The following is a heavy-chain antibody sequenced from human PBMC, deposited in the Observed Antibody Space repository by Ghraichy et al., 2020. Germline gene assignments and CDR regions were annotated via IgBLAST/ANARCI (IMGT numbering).Heavy chain of an antibody. V-gene: IGHV3-23*01. CDR2: ISAGGYST. J-gene: IGHJ5*02. D-gene: IGHD6-19*01. CDR1: GFTFSNYA. Sequence: GESLNISCAASGFTFSNYAVSWVRQAPGKGLEWVSGISAGGYSTYYADSVKGRFTISRDNSKSTLYLQMNSLSAEDTAVYYCASIAVAGTNWFDPWGQGTLVTVSS. CDR3: ASIAVAGTNWFDP.